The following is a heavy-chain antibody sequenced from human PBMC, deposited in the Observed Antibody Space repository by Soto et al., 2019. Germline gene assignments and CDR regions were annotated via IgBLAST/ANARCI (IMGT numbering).Heavy chain of an antibody. CDR3: ASEPAAHYDFWSGPPDYCGMDV. J-gene: IGHJ6*02. D-gene: IGHD3-3*01. CDR2: ISNSGSTI. Sequence: GGSLRLSCAASGFTFSDYDMSWIRQAPGKGLEWVSYISNSGSTIYYADSVKGRFTISRDNANNSLSLQMNSLRAEDTAVYYCASEPAAHYDFWSGPPDYCGMDVWGQGTMVTVSS. CDR1: GFTFSDYD. V-gene: IGHV3-11*01.